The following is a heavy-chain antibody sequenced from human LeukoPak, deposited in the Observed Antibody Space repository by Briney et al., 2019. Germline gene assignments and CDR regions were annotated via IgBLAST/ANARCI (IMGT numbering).Heavy chain of an antibody. D-gene: IGHD5-18*01. V-gene: IGHV3-23*01. J-gene: IGHJ4*02. CDR1: GLTLSSYA. CDR2: ISGSGGST. Sequence: GGSLRLSCAASGLTLSSYAMSWVRQAPGKGLEWVSAISGSGGSTYCADSVKGRFTISRDNSKNTLYLQMNSLRAEDTAVYYCAKGEYSYGYGVDYWGQGTLVTVSS. CDR3: AKGEYSYGYGVDY.